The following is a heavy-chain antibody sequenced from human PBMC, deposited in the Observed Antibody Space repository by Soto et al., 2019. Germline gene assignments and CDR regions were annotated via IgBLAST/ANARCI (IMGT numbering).Heavy chain of an antibody. V-gene: IGHV1-69*02. Sequence: SVKVSCKASGGTFSSYTISWVRQAPGQGLEWMGRIIPILGIANYAQKFQGRVTITADKSTSTAYMELSSLRSEDTAVYYCARRPRGTDFDYWGQGTLVTVSS. CDR2: IIPILGIA. CDR3: ARRPRGTDFDY. CDR1: GGTFSSYT. J-gene: IGHJ4*02.